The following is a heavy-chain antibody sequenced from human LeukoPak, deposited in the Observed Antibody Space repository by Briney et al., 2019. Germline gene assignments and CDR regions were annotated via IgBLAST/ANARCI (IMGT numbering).Heavy chain of an antibody. CDR1: GFTFSDYY. Sequence: GGSLRLSCAASGFTFSDYYMSWIRQAPGKGLEWVSYISSSSSYTNYADFVKGRFTISRDNAKNSLYLQMNSLRAEDTAVYYCARGPSSSGFDYWGQGTLVTVSS. J-gene: IGHJ4*02. CDR2: ISSSSSYT. V-gene: IGHV3-11*06. D-gene: IGHD6-13*01. CDR3: ARGPSSSGFDY.